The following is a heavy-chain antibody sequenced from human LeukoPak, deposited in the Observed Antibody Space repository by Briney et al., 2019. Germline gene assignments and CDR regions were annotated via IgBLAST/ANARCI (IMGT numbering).Heavy chain of an antibody. D-gene: IGHD6-13*01. V-gene: IGHV4-34*01. Sequence: SETLSLTCAVYGGSFSGYYWSWIRQPPGKGLEWIGEINHSGSTNYNPSLKSRVTISVDKSKNQFSLKLSSVTAADTAVYYCARRSSSSWAFDYWGQGTLVTVSS. J-gene: IGHJ4*02. CDR1: GGSFSGYY. CDR2: INHSGST. CDR3: ARRSSSSWAFDY.